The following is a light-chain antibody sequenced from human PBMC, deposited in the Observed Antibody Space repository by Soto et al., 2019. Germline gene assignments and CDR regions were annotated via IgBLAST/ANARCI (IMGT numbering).Light chain of an antibody. Sequence: DIQMTQSPSSLSASVGDRVTITCRAGQGISNHLAWYQQKPGKVPKLLIYAASSLQSGVPSRFSGSGSGTDFTLTISSLQPEDFATYYCQQSYSTLITFGQGTRLEIK. J-gene: IGKJ5*01. CDR1: QGISNH. CDR3: QQSYSTLIT. V-gene: IGKV1-39*01. CDR2: AAS.